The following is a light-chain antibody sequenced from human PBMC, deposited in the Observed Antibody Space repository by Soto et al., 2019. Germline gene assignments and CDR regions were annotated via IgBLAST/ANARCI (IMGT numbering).Light chain of an antibody. CDR3: QQTYRTPLT. CDR1: QTIRSH. J-gene: IGKJ4*01. V-gene: IGKV1-39*01. Sequence: DIRMTHFPSSVSASVGDRVSITCRASQTIRSHLNWYQQKPGEAPKIVIYATSTLQSGVPSRFNGSVSVTDFTLSISSLQPEDFATYYCQQTYRTPLTFGGGTKVDIK. CDR2: ATS.